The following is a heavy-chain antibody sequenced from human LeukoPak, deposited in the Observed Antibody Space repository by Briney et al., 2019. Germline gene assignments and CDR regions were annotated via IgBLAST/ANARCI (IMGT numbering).Heavy chain of an antibody. D-gene: IGHD3-22*01. V-gene: IGHV4-61*05. CDR1: GGSITTNNYY. CDR3: AGLSSGSNPPFDY. Sequence: PSETLSLTCTVSGGSITTNNYYWRWVRQTPGKGLECIGYIYYTGSTNYNPSLRSRITMSVDTSQNQFSLKLSSVTAADTAVYYCAGLSSGSNPPFDYWGQGTLVTVSS. J-gene: IGHJ4*02. CDR2: IYYTGST.